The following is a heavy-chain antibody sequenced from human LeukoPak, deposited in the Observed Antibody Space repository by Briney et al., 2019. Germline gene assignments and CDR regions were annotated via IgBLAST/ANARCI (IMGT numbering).Heavy chain of an antibody. Sequence: GGSLRLSCAASGFTFSSYAMSWVRQAPGKGLEWVSAISGSGGSTYYADSVRGRFTISRDNSKNTLYLQMNSLRAEDTAVYYCAKDYRITMVRGVIPTGGFDYWGQGTLVTVSS. CDR1: GFTFSSYA. D-gene: IGHD3-10*01. CDR2: ISGSGGST. V-gene: IGHV3-23*01. J-gene: IGHJ4*02. CDR3: AKDYRITMVRGVIPTGGFDY.